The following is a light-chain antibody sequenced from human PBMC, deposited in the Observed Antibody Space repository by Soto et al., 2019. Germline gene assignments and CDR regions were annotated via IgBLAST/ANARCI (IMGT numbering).Light chain of an antibody. Sequence: EIVMTQSPATLSVSPGERATLSCRASQSVSSNLAWYQQKPGQAPRLLIYGASTRATGIPARFSGRGAGTEFNFSISSLQREDFATYYCQQGYSTTPITFGQGTRVDIK. CDR2: GAS. J-gene: IGKJ5*01. CDR3: QQGYSTTPIT. CDR1: QSVSSN. V-gene: IGKV3-15*01.